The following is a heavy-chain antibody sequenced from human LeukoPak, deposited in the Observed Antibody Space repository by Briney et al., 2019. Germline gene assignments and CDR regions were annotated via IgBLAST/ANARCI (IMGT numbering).Heavy chain of an antibody. Sequence: PSETLSLTCTVSGDSISSYYWSWIRQPPGKGLEWIGYIYYSGSTNGSTNYNPSLKSRVTISIDTSKNQFSLKLSSVTAADTAVYYCARERTPGSGLDYWGQGTLVTVSS. CDR2: IYYSGSTNGST. CDR3: ARERTPGSGLDY. CDR1: GDSISSYY. V-gene: IGHV4-59*01. D-gene: IGHD2-15*01. J-gene: IGHJ4*02.